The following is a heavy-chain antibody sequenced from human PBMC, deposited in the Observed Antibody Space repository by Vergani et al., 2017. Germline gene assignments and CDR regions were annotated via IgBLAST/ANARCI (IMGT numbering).Heavy chain of an antibody. CDR3: ARCGRHSFGVVKGYYYYYGMDV. Sequence: EVPLVQSGAEVKKPGESLKISCKGSGYSFTSYWIGWVRQMPGKGLEWMGIIYPGDSDTRYSPSFQGQVPLSADKSISTAYLHWSSLKASDTAMYYCARCGRHSFGVVKGYYYYYGMDVWGQGTTVTVSS. CDR2: IYPGDSDT. V-gene: IGHV5-51*01. D-gene: IGHD3-3*01. CDR1: GYSFTSYW. J-gene: IGHJ6*02.